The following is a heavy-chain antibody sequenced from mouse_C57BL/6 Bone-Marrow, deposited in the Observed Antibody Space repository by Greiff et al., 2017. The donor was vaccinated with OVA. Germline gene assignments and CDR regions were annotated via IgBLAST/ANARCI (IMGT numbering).Heavy chain of an antibody. D-gene: IGHD1-1*01. Sequence: EVHLVESEGGLVQPGSSMKLSCTASGFTFSDYYMAWVRQVPEKGLEWVANINYDGSSTYYLDSLKSRFIISRDNAKNILYLQMSSLKSEDTATYYCARDLPRDGSSYWYFDGWGTGTTVTVSS. V-gene: IGHV5-16*01. CDR2: INYDGSST. CDR3: ARDLPRDGSSYWYFDG. CDR1: GFTFSDYY. J-gene: IGHJ1*03.